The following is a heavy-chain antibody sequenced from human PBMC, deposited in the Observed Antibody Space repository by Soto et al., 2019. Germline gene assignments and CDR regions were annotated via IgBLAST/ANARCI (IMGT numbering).Heavy chain of an antibody. CDR2: ISYDGSNK. CDR3: ARWGYYYYYGMDV. V-gene: IGHV3-30*03. D-gene: IGHD3-16*01. Sequence: GGSLRLSCAASGFTFSSYGMHWVRQAPGKGLEWVAVISYDGSNKYYADSVKGRFTISRDNSKNTLYLQMNSLRAEDTAVYYCARWGYYYYYGMDVWGQGTTVTVSS. CDR1: GFTFSSYG. J-gene: IGHJ6*02.